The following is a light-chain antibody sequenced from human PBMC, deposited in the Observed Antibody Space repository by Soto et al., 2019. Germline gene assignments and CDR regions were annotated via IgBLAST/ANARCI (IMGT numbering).Light chain of an antibody. CDR1: SSDVGNYNY. Sequence: QPVLAQSASGSGSPGQSITLSCTGTSSDVGNYNYVSWYQQHPGEVPKLIIFNVNNRPSGVSNRFSGSKSGNTASLTISGLQAEDEADYCCSSFTSSTTYVFGTGTKVTVL. V-gene: IGLV2-14*01. CDR2: NVN. CDR3: SSFTSSTTYV. J-gene: IGLJ1*01.